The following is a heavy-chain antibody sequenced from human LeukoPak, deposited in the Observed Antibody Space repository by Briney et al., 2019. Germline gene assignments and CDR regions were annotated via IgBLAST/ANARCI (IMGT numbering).Heavy chain of an antibody. V-gene: IGHV1-18*01. CDR1: GYTFTTYG. CDR3: ARGSTARYYYDSSGYYRGAVDY. J-gene: IGHJ4*02. Sequence: APVKVSCKASGYTFTTYGISWVRQAPGQGLEWMGWISAYNGNTNYAQKFQGRVTMTTDTSTSTAYMELRSLRSDDTAVYYCARGSTARYYYDSSGYYRGAVDYWGQGTLVTISS. CDR2: ISAYNGNT. D-gene: IGHD3-22*01.